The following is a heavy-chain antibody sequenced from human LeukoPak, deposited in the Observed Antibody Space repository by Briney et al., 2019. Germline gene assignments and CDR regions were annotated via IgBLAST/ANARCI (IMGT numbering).Heavy chain of an antibody. CDR1: GYTFTSYG. J-gene: IGHJ1*01. D-gene: IGHD3-22*01. V-gene: IGHV1-18*01. CDR2: ISAYNGNT. CDR3: ARDMVYYDSSGYYYVEEKYLQH. Sequence: GASVKVSCKASGYTFTSYGISWVRQAPGQGLEWMGWISAYNGNTNYAQKLQGRVTMTTDTSTSTAYMELRSLRSDDTAVYYCARDMVYYDSSGYYYVEEKYLQHWGQGTLVTVSS.